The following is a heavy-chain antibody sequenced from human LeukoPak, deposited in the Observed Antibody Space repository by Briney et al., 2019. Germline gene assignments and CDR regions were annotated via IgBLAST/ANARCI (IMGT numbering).Heavy chain of an antibody. CDR2: IFHTGTT. CDR1: GYSIGRGYY. J-gene: IGHJ3*01. D-gene: IGHD6-19*01. Sequence: PSETLSLTCDVSGYSIGRGYYWAWIRQTPGKGLEWIGTIFHTGTTYYNPSIESRVTLSVNTPKNQFSLRLTSVTAADTAVYYCARPTRVAVAVFDAFDVWGPGTMVAVYS. CDR3: ARPTRVAVAVFDAFDV. V-gene: IGHV4-38-2*01.